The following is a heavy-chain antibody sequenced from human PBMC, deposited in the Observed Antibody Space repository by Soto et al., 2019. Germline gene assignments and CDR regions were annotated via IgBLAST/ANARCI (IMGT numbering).Heavy chain of an antibody. CDR2: IYYSGST. CDR3: ASLYYYDINSFDP. CDR1: GGSISSYY. D-gene: IGHD3-22*01. J-gene: IGHJ5*02. Sequence: PSETLSLTCTVSGGSISSYYWSWIRQPPGKGLEWIGYIYYSGSTNYNPSLKSRVTISVDTSKNQFSLKLSSVTAADTAVYYCASLYYYDINSFDPLGQGTLVTVCS. V-gene: IGHV4-59*01.